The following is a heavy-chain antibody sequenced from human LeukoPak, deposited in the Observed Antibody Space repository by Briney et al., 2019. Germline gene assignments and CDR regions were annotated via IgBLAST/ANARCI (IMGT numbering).Heavy chain of an antibody. D-gene: IGHD2-8*01. V-gene: IGHV4-39*01. J-gene: IGHJ5*02. CDR3: ASHMIREIVLNVSPIPGWCDP. Sequence: SETLSLTCNVSGDSIIRSTYYWGWIRQPPGKGLEWIGTTYYTGTTFYNPSLKSRVSISVDASKNQFSLRLRSVTAADTAVYYCASHMIREIVLNVSPIPGWCDPWGQGTQVTVSS. CDR2: TYYTGTT. CDR1: GDSIIRSTYY.